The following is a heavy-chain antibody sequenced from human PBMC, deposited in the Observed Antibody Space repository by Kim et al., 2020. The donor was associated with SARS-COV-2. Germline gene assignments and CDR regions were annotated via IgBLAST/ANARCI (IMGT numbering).Heavy chain of an antibody. CDR1: GGSISSSSYY. D-gene: IGHD5-12*01. Sequence: SETLSLTCTVSGGSISSSSYYWGWIRQPPGKGLEWIGSIYYSGSTYYNPSLKSRVTISVDTSKNQFSLKLSSVTAADTAVYYCARDGGGYSGYNIDYWGQGTLVTVSS. CDR3: ARDGGGYSGYNIDY. CDR2: IYYSGST. V-gene: IGHV4-39*07. J-gene: IGHJ4*02.